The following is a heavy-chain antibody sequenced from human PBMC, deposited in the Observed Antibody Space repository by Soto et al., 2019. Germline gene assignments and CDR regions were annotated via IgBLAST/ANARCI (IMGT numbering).Heavy chain of an antibody. CDR2: ISAHNGNT. Sequence: QVHLVQSGAEVKKPGASVKVSCKGSGYAFTTYGITWVRQAPGQGLEWMGWISAHNGNTNYAQKLQGRVTVTRDTSTSTAYRERMSMRSDDTAVYYCATGRDGDYWGQGAEVTVSS. V-gene: IGHV1-18*01. CDR3: ATGRDGDY. CDR1: GYAFTTYG. D-gene: IGHD6-6*01. J-gene: IGHJ4*02.